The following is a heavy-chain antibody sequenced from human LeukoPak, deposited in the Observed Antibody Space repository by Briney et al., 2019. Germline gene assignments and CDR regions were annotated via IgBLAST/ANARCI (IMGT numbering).Heavy chain of an antibody. CDR2: IYYTGNT. D-gene: IGHD3-16*02. Sequence: SETLSLTCAVSGGSINTYYWSWIRQPPGKGLEWTGYIYYTGNTNYNPSLKSRVSISVDTSKNQFSLWLNSVTAADTAVYYCARDLHVWGNYRYFDPWGQGILVTVSS. J-gene: IGHJ5*02. CDR3: ARDLHVWGNYRYFDP. CDR1: GGSINTYY. V-gene: IGHV4-59*01.